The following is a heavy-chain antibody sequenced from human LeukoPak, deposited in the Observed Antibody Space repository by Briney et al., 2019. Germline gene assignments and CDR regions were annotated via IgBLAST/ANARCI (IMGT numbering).Heavy chain of an antibody. V-gene: IGHV4-38-2*01. D-gene: IGHD3-9*01. J-gene: IGHJ6*03. CDR2: IYHSGST. CDR3: ARGRIPPRRYYYYYYYYMDV. Sequence: SETLSLTCAVSGYSISSGYYWGWIRQPPGKGLEWIGSIYHSGSTYYNPSLKSRVTISVDTSTNQFSLKLSSVTAADTAVYYCARGRIPPRRYYYYYYYYMDVWGKGTTVTVSS. CDR1: GYSISSGYY.